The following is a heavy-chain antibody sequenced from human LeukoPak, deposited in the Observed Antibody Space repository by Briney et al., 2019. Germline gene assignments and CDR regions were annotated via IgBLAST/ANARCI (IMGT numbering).Heavy chain of an antibody. CDR2: IYYRGST. D-gene: IGHD3-10*01. CDR3: ARENSGSFDY. J-gene: IGHJ4*02. V-gene: IGHV4-30-4*08. Sequence: TLSLTCTVSGGSISSGIYYWSWIRQPPGKGLEWIGYIYYRGSTYYSPSLKSRVTISVDTSKYQFSLRLSSVTAADTAVYYCARENSGSFDYWGQGTLVTVSS. CDR1: GGSISSGIYY.